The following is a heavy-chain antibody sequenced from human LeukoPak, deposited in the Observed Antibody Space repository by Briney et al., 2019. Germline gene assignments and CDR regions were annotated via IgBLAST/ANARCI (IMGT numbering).Heavy chain of an antibody. CDR1: GFTFSSHW. CDR3: AKGYCSSTSCYARFDP. J-gene: IGHJ5*02. Sequence: PGGSLRLSCAASGFTFSSHWMHWVRQAPGKGLVWVSRISPDGSITYYADSVKGRFTISRDNARNTLYLQMSSLRAEDTAVYYCAKGYCSSTSCYARFDPWGQGTLVTVSS. CDR2: ISPDGSIT. V-gene: IGHV3-74*01. D-gene: IGHD2-2*01.